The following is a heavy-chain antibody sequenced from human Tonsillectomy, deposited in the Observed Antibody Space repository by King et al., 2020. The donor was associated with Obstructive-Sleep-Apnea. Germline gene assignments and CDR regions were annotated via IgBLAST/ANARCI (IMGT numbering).Heavy chain of an antibody. Sequence: VQLVESGGGVVQPGRSLRLSCAASGFTFRGYAMHWVRQAPGKGLEWVAVISFDGSNKYYADSVKGRFTISRDNSKNTLYLQMNSLRAEDTAVYYCEREHQPFSGWYLYFGYWGQGTLVTVSS. D-gene: IGHD6-19*01. V-gene: IGHV3-30*04. CDR2: ISFDGSNK. CDR1: GFTFRGYA. J-gene: IGHJ4*02. CDR3: EREHQPFSGWYLYFGY.